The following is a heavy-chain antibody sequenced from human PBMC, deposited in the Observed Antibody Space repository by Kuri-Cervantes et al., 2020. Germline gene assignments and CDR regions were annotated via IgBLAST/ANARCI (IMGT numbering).Heavy chain of an antibody. V-gene: IGHV1-18*01. CDR1: GYTFTSYG. CDR2: ISAYNGNT. CDR3: ARGRYDILTGLTDAFDI. D-gene: IGHD3-9*01. Sequence: ASVKVSCKASGYTFTSYGISWVRQAPGQGLEWMGWISAYNGNTNYAQKLQGRVTMTRDTSISTAYMELSRLRSDDTAVYYCARGRYDILTGLTDAFDIWGQGTMVTVSS. J-gene: IGHJ3*02.